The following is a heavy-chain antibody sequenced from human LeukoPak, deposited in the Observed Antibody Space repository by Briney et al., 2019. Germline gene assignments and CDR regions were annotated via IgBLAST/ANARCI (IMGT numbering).Heavy chain of an antibody. J-gene: IGHJ4*02. CDR1: GFTFSNAW. Sequence: GGSLRLSCAASGFTFSNAWMSWVRQAPGKGLEWVANIKQDGSEKYYVDSVKGRFTISRDNAKNSLYLQMNSLRAEDTAVYYCARENVDTAMVVDYWGQGTLVTVSS. CDR3: ARENVDTAMVVDY. CDR2: IKQDGSEK. D-gene: IGHD5-18*01. V-gene: IGHV3-7*04.